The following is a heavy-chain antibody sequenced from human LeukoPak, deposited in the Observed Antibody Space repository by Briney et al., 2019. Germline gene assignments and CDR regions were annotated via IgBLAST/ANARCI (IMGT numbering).Heavy chain of an antibody. D-gene: IGHD3-9*01. J-gene: IGHJ3*02. CDR3: ARTRSGYYYPAAFDI. CDR2: IYPGDSDT. CDR1: GYSFTSYW. V-gene: IGHV5-51*01. Sequence: GESLQISCKGSGYSFTSYWIGWVRQMPGKGLEWMVIIYPGDSDTRYSPSFQGQVTISADKSIRTAYLQWDSLRASDTAIFYCARTRSGYYYPAAFDIWGQGTMVTVSS.